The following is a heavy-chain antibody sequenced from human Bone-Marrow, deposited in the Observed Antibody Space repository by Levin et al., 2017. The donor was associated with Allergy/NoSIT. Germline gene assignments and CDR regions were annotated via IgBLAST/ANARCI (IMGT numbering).Heavy chain of an antibody. V-gene: IGHV1-18*01. D-gene: IGHD3-10*01. CDR1: GYTFTIYG. CDR2: ISAYDGNT. CDR3: GRDSRYGSGSYDY. Sequence: GGSLRLSCKASGYTFTIYGFSWVRQAPGQGLEWMGWISAYDGNTHYAQKFQGRVTMTTDTSTSTAYMELRSLTSDDTAVYYCGRDSRYGSGSYDYWGQGTLVTVSS. J-gene: IGHJ4*02.